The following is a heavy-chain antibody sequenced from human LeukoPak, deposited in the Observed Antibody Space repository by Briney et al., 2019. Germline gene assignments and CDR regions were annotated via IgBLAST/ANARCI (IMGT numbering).Heavy chain of an antibody. Sequence: SETLSLTCTVSGVSISSYYWSWIRQPPGKGLERIGYIYYSGSTNYNPSLKSRVTISVDTSKNQFSLKLSSVTAADTAVYYCAREYPYYFDYWGQGTLVTVSS. CDR2: IYYSGST. J-gene: IGHJ4*02. CDR3: AREYPYYFDY. D-gene: IGHD2-2*02. CDR1: GVSISSYY. V-gene: IGHV4-59*01.